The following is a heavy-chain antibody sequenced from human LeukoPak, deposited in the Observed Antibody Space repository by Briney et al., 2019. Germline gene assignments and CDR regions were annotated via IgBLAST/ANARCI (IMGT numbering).Heavy chain of an antibody. CDR2: IWYDGSNK. V-gene: IGHV3-33*01. CDR3: ARDRDELGYDSSGYYLTNWFDP. CDR1: GFTFSSYG. J-gene: IGHJ5*02. D-gene: IGHD3-22*01. Sequence: PGRSLRLSCAASGFTFSSYGMHWVRQAPGKGLEWVAVIWYDGSNKYYADSVKGRFTISRDNSKNTLYLQMNSLRAEDTAVYYCARDRDELGYDSSGYYLTNWFDPWGQGTLVTVSS.